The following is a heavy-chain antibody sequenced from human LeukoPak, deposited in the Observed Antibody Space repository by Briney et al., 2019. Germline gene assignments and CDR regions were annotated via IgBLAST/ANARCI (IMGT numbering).Heavy chain of an antibody. D-gene: IGHD1-26*01. CDR3: ARDNYYSIDY. J-gene: IGHJ4*02. V-gene: IGHV3-74*01. CDR1: GFTFSRTW. Sequence: GGSLRLSCGASGFTFSRTWMHWVRQAPGKGLVCVSRINSDGTSTVYADSVKGRFTISRDNAKNTVYLQMSGLGVDDTAVYYCARDNYYSIDYWGQGTLVTVPS. CDR2: INSDGTST.